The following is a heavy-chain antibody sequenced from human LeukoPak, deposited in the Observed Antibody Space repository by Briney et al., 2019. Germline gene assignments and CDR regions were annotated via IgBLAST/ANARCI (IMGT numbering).Heavy chain of an antibody. D-gene: IGHD1-14*01. CDR3: ARAGKFYYYGMDV. CDR1: GGSTSSYY. J-gene: IGHJ6*02. Sequence: SETLSLTCSVSGGSTSSYYWSWIRQPPGKGLEWIGFIYNSGSTYYNPSLKSRVTILVDTSKIQFSLRLSSVTAADTAVYYCARAGKFYYYGMDVWGQGTTVTVSS. CDR2: IYNSGST. V-gene: IGHV4-59*01.